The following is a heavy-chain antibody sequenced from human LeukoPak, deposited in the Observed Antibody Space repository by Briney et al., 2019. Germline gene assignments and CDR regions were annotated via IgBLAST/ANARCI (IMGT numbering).Heavy chain of an antibody. J-gene: IGHJ4*02. CDR3: ARAPIAVAGNFDY. Sequence: ASVKVSCKASGGTFSSYAISWVRQAPGQGLEWMGRIIPIFGTANYAPKFQGRVTITTDESTNTAYMELSSLRSEDTAVYYCARAPIAVAGNFDYWGQGTLVTVSS. CDR2: IIPIFGTA. CDR1: GGTFSSYA. D-gene: IGHD6-19*01. V-gene: IGHV1-69*05.